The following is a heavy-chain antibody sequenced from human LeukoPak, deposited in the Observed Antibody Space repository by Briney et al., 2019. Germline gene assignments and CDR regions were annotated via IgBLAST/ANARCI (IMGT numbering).Heavy chain of an antibody. J-gene: IGHJ4*02. Sequence: KPSETLSLTCAVYGGSFSGYYWSWIRQPPGKGLEWIGEINHSGSTNYNPSLKSRVTISVDTSKNQFSLKLSSVTAADTAVYYCARGPLYYYGSGSYWYWGQGTLVTVSS. D-gene: IGHD3-10*01. CDR1: GGSFSGYY. CDR3: ARGPLYYYGSGSYWY. CDR2: INHSGST. V-gene: IGHV4-34*01.